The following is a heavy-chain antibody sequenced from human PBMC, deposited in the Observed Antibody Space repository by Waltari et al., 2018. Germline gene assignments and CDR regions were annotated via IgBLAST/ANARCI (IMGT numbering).Heavy chain of an antibody. CDR3: ARVHRAGYFDY. J-gene: IGHJ4*02. D-gene: IGHD2-21*01. Sequence: QVQLQQWAAGLLTPLATLSLTCAVYGGSFSGYYWSWIRQPPGKGLEWIGEINHSGSTNYNPSLKSRVTISVDTSKNQFSLKLSSVTAADTAVYYCARVHRAGYFDYWGQGTLVTVSS. CDR1: GGSFSGYY. CDR2: INHSGST. V-gene: IGHV4-34*01.